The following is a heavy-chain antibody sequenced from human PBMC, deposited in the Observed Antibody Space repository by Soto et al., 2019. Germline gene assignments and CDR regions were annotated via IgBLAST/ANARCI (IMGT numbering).Heavy chain of an antibody. Sequence: VESGGGLVRPGGSLRLACAGSGFSFSSSNINWVRQAPGKGLEWVSVISRRRSTVKYGDSVRGRFTISRDDARSTVYLQLNSLRADDSAVYYCAKDRESGDSIIDASNSYYYYYGMDVWGQGTTVTVSS. CDR3: AKDRESGDSIIDASNSYYYYYGMDV. J-gene: IGHJ6*02. D-gene: IGHD1-26*01. CDR2: ISRRRSTV. CDR1: GFSFSSSN. V-gene: IGHV3-21*06.